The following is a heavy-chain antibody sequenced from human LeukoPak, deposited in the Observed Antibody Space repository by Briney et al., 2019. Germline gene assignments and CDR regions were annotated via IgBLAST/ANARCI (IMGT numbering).Heavy chain of an antibody. Sequence: SETLSLTCAVYGESFSGHYWSWIRQSPGKGLEWIGESSHSGNTNYNPSLKSRVTISADTSKNQFSLRLSSVTAADTAVYYCAQQRGEVLEYWGQGALVSVSS. D-gene: IGHD3-10*01. J-gene: IGHJ4*02. CDR1: GESFSGHY. CDR3: AQQRGEVLEY. CDR2: SSHSGNT. V-gene: IGHV4-34*01.